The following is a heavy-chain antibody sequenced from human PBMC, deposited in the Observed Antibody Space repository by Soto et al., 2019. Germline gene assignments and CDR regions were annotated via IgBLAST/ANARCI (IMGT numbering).Heavy chain of an antibody. Sequence: GGSLRLSCAASGFTFSGSAMHWVRQASGKGLEWVGRIRSKANSYATAYAASVKGRFTISRDDSKNTAYLQMNSLKTEDTAVYYCTRHLTKYYDILTGYYISSPDAFDSWGQGTMVTVSS. D-gene: IGHD3-9*01. CDR2: IRSKANSYAT. V-gene: IGHV3-73*01. J-gene: IGHJ3*02. CDR1: GFTFSGSA. CDR3: TRHLTKYYDILTGYYISSPDAFDS.